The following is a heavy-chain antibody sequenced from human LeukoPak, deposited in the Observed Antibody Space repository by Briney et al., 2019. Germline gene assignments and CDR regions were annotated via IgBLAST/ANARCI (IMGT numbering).Heavy chain of an antibody. J-gene: IGHJ4*02. V-gene: IGHV3-23*01. CDR3: AKETIGKFDY. CDR2: ISGSGGST. CDR1: GFTFSGSA. D-gene: IGHD3-16*01. Sequence: PGGSLRLSCAASGFTFSGSALHWVRQASGKGLEWVSVISGSGGSTYYADSVKGRFTISRDNSKNTLYLQMNSLRAEDTAVYYCAKETIGKFDYWGQGTLVTVSS.